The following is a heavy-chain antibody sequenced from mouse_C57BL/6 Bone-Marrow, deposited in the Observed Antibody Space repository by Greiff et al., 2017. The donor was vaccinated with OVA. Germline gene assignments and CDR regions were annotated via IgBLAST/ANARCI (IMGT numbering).Heavy chain of an antibody. V-gene: IGHV1-59*01. CDR1: GYTFTSYW. J-gene: IGHJ2*01. CDR2: IDPSDSYT. Sequence: QVQLKQPGAELVRPGTSVKLSCKASGYTFTSYWMHWVKQRPGQGLEWIGVIDPSDSYTNYNQKFKGKATLTVDTSSSTAYMQLSSLTSEDSAVYYCARAPFDYWGQGTTLTVSS. CDR3: ARAPFDY.